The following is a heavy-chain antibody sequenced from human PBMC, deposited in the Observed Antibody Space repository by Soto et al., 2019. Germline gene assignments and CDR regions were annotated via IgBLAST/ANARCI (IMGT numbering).Heavy chain of an antibody. CDR3: ARDGGRGGDLDY. V-gene: IGHV4-30-2*01. CDR1: GGSISSGGYS. CDR2: IYHSGST. Sequence: SETLSRTCAVSGGSISSGGYSCSWIRQPPGKGLEWIGYIYHSGSTYYNPSLKSRVTISVDRSKNQFSLKLSSVTAADPAVYYCARDGGRGGDLDYWGQGTLVTVSS. D-gene: IGHD2-21*02. J-gene: IGHJ4*02.